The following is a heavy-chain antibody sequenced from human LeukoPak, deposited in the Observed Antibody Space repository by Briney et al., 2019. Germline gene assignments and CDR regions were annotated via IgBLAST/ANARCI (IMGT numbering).Heavy chain of an antibody. J-gene: IGHJ6*02. CDR1: GGSISRGGYY. Sequence: PSQTLSLTCTVSGGSISRGGYYWSWIRQHPGKGLEWIGYIYYSGSTDYNPSLKSRVTISVDTSKNQFSLKLSSVTAADTAVYYCGRGGYYFYYGMDVWGQRTTVTVSS. V-gene: IGHV4-31*03. CDR2: IYYSGST. CDR3: GRGGYYFYYGMDV.